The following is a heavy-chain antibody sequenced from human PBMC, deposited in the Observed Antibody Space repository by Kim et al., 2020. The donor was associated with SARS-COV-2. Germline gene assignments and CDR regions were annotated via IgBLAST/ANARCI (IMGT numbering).Heavy chain of an antibody. Sequence: GGSLRLSCAASGFTFSSYAMSWVRQAPGKGLEWVSTISATGGSTYYADSVKGRFTISRDNSKNTLYLQMNSLRAEDTALYYCAETSARRAGSGSYFDYWGQGTLVTASS. CDR1: GFTFSSYA. D-gene: IGHD3-10*01. J-gene: IGHJ4*02. CDR2: ISATGGST. CDR3: AETSARRAGSGSYFDY. V-gene: IGHV3-23*01.